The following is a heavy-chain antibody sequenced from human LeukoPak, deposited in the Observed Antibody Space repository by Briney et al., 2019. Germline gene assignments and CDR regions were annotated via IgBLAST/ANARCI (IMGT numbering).Heavy chain of an antibody. CDR1: GYTFTGYY. Sequence: GASVKVSCTASGYTFTGYYMHWVRQAPGQGLEWMGWIHPNSGGTKYAQRFQGRVTVTRDTSVSTVYMELSRLRSDDTAVYYCAREVASSGTDWGQGTLVTVSS. D-gene: IGHD3-22*01. CDR3: AREVASSGTD. V-gene: IGHV1-2*02. CDR2: IHPNSGGT. J-gene: IGHJ4*02.